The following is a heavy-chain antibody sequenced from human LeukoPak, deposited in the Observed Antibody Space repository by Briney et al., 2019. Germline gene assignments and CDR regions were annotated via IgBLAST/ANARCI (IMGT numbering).Heavy chain of an antibody. D-gene: IGHD6-19*01. CDR2: IYYSGST. CDR1: GGSISSYY. J-gene: IGHJ3*02. V-gene: IGHV4-59*08. Sequence: SETLSLTCTVSGGSISSYYWSWLRQPPGKGLEWIGYIYYSGSTNYNPSLKRRVTISVATSKNQFSLKLSSVTAADTAVYYCARRVRDSSGWSDAFDIWGQGTMVTVSS. CDR3: ARRVRDSSGWSDAFDI.